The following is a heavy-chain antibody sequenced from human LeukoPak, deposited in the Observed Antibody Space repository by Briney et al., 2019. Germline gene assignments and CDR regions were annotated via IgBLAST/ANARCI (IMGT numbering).Heavy chain of an antibody. CDR1: GFTFSDYY. V-gene: IGHV3-74*01. CDR2: FNSDGRST. J-gene: IGHJ4*02. CDR3: ARAISNDFSKTLDY. D-gene: IGHD3/OR15-3a*01. Sequence: GGSLRLSCAASGFTFSDYYMSWIRQAPGKGLVWVSRFNSDGRSTAYADSVKGRFTISRDNAKNTLYLQMNSLRAEDTAIYYCARAISNDFSKTLDYWGQGSLVTVSS.